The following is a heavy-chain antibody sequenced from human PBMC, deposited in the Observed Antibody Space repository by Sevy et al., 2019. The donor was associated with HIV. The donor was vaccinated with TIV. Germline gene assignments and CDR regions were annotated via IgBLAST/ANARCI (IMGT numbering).Heavy chain of an antibody. J-gene: IGHJ5*02. CDR3: ERRDYGDYVDWFDP. CDR2: IYWDDDK. D-gene: IGHD4-17*01. V-gene: IGHV2-5*02. CDR1: GFSLSTNGVG. Sequence: SGPTLVKPTQTLTLTCTFSGFSLSTNGVGVGWIRQPPGKALECLALIYWDDDKHYSPSLKSRLTITKDTSKNQVVLTMTKMDPVETATYYCERRDYGDYVDWFDPWGQGTLVTVSS.